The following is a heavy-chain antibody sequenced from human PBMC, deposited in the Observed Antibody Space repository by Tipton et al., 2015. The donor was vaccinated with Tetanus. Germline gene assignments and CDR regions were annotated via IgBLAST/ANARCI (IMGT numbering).Heavy chain of an antibody. J-gene: IGHJ6*02. Sequence: SLRLSCAASGFTFRSYWMHWVRQAPGKGLVWVSRIKSDGSTTSYADSVKGRFTISRDNAKNTLYLQMNSLRAEDTALYYCAKAVSYYGMDVWGQGTTVTVSS. CDR1: GFTFRSYW. V-gene: IGHV3-74*01. CDR3: AKAVSYYGMDV. D-gene: IGHD5/OR15-5a*01. CDR2: IKSDGSTT.